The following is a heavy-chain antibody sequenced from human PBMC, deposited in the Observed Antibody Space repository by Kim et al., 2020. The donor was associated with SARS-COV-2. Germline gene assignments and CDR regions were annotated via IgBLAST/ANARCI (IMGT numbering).Heavy chain of an antibody. J-gene: IGHJ4*02. CDR1: GGSISSGSYY. V-gene: IGHV4-61*02. CDR2: IYTSGST. Sequence: SETLSLTCTVSGGSISSGSYYWSWIRQPAGKGLEWIGRIYTSGSTNYNPSLKSRVTISVDTSKNQFSLKLSSVTAADTAVYYCARVKRYSSSWLSLWGQGTLVTVSS. CDR3: ARVKRYSSSWLSL. D-gene: IGHD6-13*01.